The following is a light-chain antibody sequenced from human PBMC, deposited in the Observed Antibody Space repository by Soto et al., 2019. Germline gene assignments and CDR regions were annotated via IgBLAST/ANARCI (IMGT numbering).Light chain of an antibody. CDR3: QSYDSSLSGSV. Sequence: LTQPPSASGSPGQSVTISCTGTSSDVGGYYSVSWYQHHPGKAPKLMIYEVTKRPSGVPDRFSGSKSGTSASLAITGLQAEDEADYYCQSYDSSLSGSVFGTGTKVTVL. V-gene: IGLV2-8*01. CDR2: EVT. J-gene: IGLJ1*01. CDR1: SSDVGGYYS.